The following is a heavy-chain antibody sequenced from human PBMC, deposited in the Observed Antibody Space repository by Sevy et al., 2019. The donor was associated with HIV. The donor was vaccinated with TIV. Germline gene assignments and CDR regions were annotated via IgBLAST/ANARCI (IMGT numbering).Heavy chain of an antibody. V-gene: IGHV3-9*01. Sequence: GGSLRLSCIASGFNFNDYAMHWVRQVPGKGLEWVSGINWFGTIIGYGDSVKGRFTISRDNARKSVYLEMNSLSPEDTAFYYSAKDLGQGGTLNFYYYGMDFWGQGTTVTVSS. J-gene: IGHJ6*02. CDR2: INWFGTII. D-gene: IGHD3-16*01. CDR3: AKDLGQGGTLNFYYYGMDF. CDR1: GFNFNDYA.